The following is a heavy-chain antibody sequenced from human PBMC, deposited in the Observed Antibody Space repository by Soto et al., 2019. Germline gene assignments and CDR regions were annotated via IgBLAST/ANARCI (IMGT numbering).Heavy chain of an antibody. V-gene: IGHV4-4*02. CDR2: TYHSGTT. D-gene: IGHD6-13*01. J-gene: IGHJ5*02. Sequence: QVQLQESGPGLVQPSGTLSLTCAVSGNSINNSHWWSWVRQTPGKGLEWIGETYHSGTTNYNPSLKTRVTISIHKSKNQISLKMTSVTAADTAVYYCAREVNSSPARGPNWFDPWGQGTLVTLSS. CDR1: GNSINNSHW. CDR3: AREVNSSPARGPNWFDP.